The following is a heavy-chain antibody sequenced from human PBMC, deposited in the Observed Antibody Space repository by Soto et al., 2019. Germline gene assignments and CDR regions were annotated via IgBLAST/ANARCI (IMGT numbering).Heavy chain of an antibody. Sequence: SQTLSLTCAISVDSVSSNSAAWNWIRQSPSRGLEWLGRTYYRSRWYNDYAVSVKSRITVNPDTSKKQFSLQLKSVTPEDTAVYYCARQEGYFDFWGQDTLVTLSS. CDR1: VDSVSSNSAA. V-gene: IGHV6-1*01. CDR2: TYYRSRWYN. J-gene: IGHJ4*02. CDR3: ARQEGYFDF.